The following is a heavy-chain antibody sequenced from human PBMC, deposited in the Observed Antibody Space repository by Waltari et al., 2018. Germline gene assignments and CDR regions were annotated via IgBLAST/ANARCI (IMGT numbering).Heavy chain of an antibody. CDR2: ITGEGDNT. J-gene: IGHJ4*02. CDR1: GFSFSNYA. V-gene: IGHV3-23*01. D-gene: IGHD3-3*01. CDR3: ARVPYNDFWTGYFFFDL. Sequence: RLSCEGSGFSFSNYAMSWARQAPGKGLEWVSSITGEGDNTYDADSVRGRFTISRDNSKNTLSLQMNSLRAEDTATYYCARVPYNDFWTGYFFFDLWGQGTLVSVSS.